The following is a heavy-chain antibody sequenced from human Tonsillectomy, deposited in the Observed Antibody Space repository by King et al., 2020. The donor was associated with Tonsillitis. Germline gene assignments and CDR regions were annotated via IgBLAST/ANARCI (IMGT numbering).Heavy chain of an antibody. CDR2: IRYDSYKQ. J-gene: IGHJ4*02. V-gene: IGHV3-30*02. CDR1: AFTFNRYG. Sequence: VQLVESGGGVVQPGESLRLSCVVSASAFTFNRYGMHWVRQAPGKGLEWVAYIRYDSYKQWSADSVEGRFTISRDNSKNTLYLQMNSLRPDDTGIYYCAKDSRYGDYSAPLDSWGQGTLVTVSS. D-gene: IGHD4-17*01. CDR3: AKDSRYGDYSAPLDS.